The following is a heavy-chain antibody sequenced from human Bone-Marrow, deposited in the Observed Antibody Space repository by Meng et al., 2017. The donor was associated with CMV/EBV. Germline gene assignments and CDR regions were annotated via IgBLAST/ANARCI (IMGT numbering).Heavy chain of an antibody. Sequence: QVLLVHSGAGVKKPGASVKVSCKTSGSTFTGHYLHWVRQAPGQGLEWMGWINPNNGGTNYAQKFQGRVTMTRDTSISTAYMQLSRLRSDDTAVYYCARNPNDEYVWGADYWGQGSLVTVSS. D-gene: IGHD3-16*01. J-gene: IGHJ4*02. CDR3: ARNPNDEYVWGADY. CDR2: INPNNGGT. CDR1: GSTFTGHY. V-gene: IGHV1-2*02.